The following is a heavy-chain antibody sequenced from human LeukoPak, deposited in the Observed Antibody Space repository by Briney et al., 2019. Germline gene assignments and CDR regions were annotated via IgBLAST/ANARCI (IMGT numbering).Heavy chain of an antibody. D-gene: IGHD1-26*01. CDR1: GYTFTGYY. CDR3: ARDGGSYYYFDY. V-gene: IGHV1-2*02. Sequence: ASVKVSCKASGYTFTGYYMHWVRQAPGQGLEWMGWINPNSGGTNYAQKFQGRVTMTRDTSISTVYMELSSLRSEDTAVYYCARDGGSYYYFDYWGQGTLVTVSS. CDR2: INPNSGGT. J-gene: IGHJ4*02.